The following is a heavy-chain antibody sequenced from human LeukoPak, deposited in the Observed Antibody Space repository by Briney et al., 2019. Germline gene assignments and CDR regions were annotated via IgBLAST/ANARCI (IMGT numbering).Heavy chain of an antibody. CDR1: Y. V-gene: IGHV3-72*01. CDR2: IKNKANSYKI. J-gene: IGHJ4*02. Sequence: YMDWVRQAPGKGLEWVGRIKNKANSYKIEYAASVKGRFIISRDDSKNSLFLQMNSLKTEDTAVYYCAKDPKITMIVTGAFDYWGQGTLVTVSS. D-gene: IGHD3-22*01. CDR3: AKDPKITMIVTGAFDY.